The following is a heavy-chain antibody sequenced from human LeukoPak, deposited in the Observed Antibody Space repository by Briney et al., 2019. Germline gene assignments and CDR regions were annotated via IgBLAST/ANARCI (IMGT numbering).Heavy chain of an antibody. D-gene: IGHD3-10*01. CDR3: ARDRVMVRRANRFDY. J-gene: IGHJ4*02. CDR2: INPSGGST. CDR1: GYTFTSYY. V-gene: IGHV1-46*01. Sequence: ASVTVSCKASGYTFTSYYMHWVRQAPGQGLEWMGIINPSGGSTSYAQKFQGRVTMTRDTSTSTVYMELSSLRSEDTAVYYCARDRVMVRRANRFDYWGQGTLVTVSS.